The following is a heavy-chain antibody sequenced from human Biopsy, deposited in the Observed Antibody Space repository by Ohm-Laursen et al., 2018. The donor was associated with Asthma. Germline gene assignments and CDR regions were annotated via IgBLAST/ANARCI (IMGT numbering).Heavy chain of an antibody. CDR1: GGYISSGAYY. CDR3: ARRGGVRRYFDY. CDR2: IYYIGST. J-gene: IGHJ4*02. D-gene: IGHD3-16*01. V-gene: IGHV4-30-4*01. Sequence: SQTLSLTCTVSGGYISSGAYYWSWVRQPPGKGLEWIGYIYYIGSTYYNPSLKSRVAISLDTSMSQFSLKLSSVTAADTAVYFCARRGGVRRYFDYWGQGTLVTVSS.